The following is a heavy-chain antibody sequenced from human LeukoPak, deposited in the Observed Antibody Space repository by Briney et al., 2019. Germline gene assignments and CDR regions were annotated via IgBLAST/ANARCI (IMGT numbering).Heavy chain of an antibody. J-gene: IGHJ4*02. CDR1: GFTSSSYS. CDR3: ARDLSSSTSCYTY. D-gene: IGHD2-2*02. CDR2: ISSSGSYI. Sequence: GGSLRLSCAASGFTSSSYSMNWVRQAPGKGLEWVSSISSSGSYIYYADSVKGRFTISRDNAKNSLYLQMDSLRVEDTAVYYCARDLSSSTSCYTYWGQGTLVTVSS. V-gene: IGHV3-21*01.